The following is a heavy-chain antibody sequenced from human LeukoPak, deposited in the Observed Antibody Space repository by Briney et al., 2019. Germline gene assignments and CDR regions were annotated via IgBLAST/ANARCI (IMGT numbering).Heavy chain of an antibody. V-gene: IGHV4-34*01. Sequence: SETLSLTCAVYGGSFSGYYWSWIRQPPGKGLEWIGEINHSGSTNYNPSLKSRVTISVDTSKNQFSLKLSSVTAADTAVYYCKGLRATVTSPFDYWGQGTLVTVS. CDR1: GGSFSGYY. D-gene: IGHD4-17*01. CDR3: KGLRATVTSPFDY. CDR2: INHSGST. J-gene: IGHJ4*02.